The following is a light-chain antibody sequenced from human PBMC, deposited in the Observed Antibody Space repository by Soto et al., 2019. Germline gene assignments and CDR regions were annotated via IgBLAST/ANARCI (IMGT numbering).Light chain of an antibody. CDR1: QSVRSS. CDR2: GAS. V-gene: IGKV3-15*01. J-gene: IGKJ4*01. Sequence: EIVMTQSPATLSVSPGERATLSCRASQSVRSSFLAWYQQKPGQAPSLLIYGASTRATGIPARFSGSGSGTEFTLTINSLQSEDFAVYYCQQYSNCPLTFGGGTKVDIK. CDR3: QQYSNCPLT.